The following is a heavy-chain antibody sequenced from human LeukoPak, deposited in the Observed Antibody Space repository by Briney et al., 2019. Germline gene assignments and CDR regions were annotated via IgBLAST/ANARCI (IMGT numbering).Heavy chain of an antibody. CDR2: ISRSGGST. CDR1: GFTFSSYA. CDR3: AKGQWTTVRGVMNY. V-gene: IGHV3-23*01. J-gene: IGHJ4*02. Sequence: GGSLRLSCAAPGFTFSSYAMSWVRQAPGKGLEWVSGISRSGGSTYYADSVKGRFTSSRDHAKNTPYLQMNSLRAHDTAVHYCAKGQWTTVRGVMNYWGQGTLVTVSS. D-gene: IGHD3-10*01.